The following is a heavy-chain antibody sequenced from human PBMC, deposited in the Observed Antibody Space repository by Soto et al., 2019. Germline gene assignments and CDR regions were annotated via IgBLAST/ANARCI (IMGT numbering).Heavy chain of an antibody. D-gene: IGHD5-12*01. Sequence: EVQLLESGGGLVQPGGSLRLSCTASEFTFSTYAMTWVRQAPGKGLVWVSSISASGCGTYYTDSVRGRFATSRDNSRNTLYLQMNSVRAEDTALYYCAKIDVREVATVTWGQGTLVTVSS. V-gene: IGHV3-23*01. CDR2: ISASGCGT. CDR3: AKIDVREVATVT. CDR1: EFTFSTYA. J-gene: IGHJ5*02.